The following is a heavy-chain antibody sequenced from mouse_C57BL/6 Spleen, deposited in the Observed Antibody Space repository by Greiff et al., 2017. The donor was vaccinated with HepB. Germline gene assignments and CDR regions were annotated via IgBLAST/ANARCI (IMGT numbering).Heavy chain of an antibody. V-gene: IGHV1-26*01. Sequence: EVQLQQSGPELVKPGASVKISCKASGYTFTDYYMNWVKQSHGKSLEWIGDINPNNGGTSYNQKFKGKATLTVDKSSSTAYMELRSLTAEDSAVYDCARGTTVVHYFDYWGQGTTLTVSS. CDR3: ARGTTVVHYFDY. D-gene: IGHD1-1*01. CDR1: GYTFTDYY. J-gene: IGHJ2*01. CDR2: INPNNGGT.